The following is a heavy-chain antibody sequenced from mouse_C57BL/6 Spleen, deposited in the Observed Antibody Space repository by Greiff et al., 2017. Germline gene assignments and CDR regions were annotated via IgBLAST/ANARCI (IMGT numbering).Heavy chain of an antibody. CDR2: ISYDGSN. CDR3: ARHYYGSSEDFDV. CDR1: GYSITSGYY. J-gene: IGHJ1*03. Sequence: EVKLMESGPGLVKPSQSLSLTCSVTGYSITSGYYWNWIRQFPGNKLEWMGYISYDGSNNYNPSLKNRISITRDTSKNQFFLKLNSVTTEDTATYYCARHYYGSSEDFDVWGTGTTVTVSS. V-gene: IGHV3-6*01. D-gene: IGHD1-1*01.